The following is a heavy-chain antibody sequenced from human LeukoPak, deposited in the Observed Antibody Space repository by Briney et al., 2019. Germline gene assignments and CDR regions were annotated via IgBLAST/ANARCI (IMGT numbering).Heavy chain of an antibody. CDR2: INHSGST. CDR3: ARGNLLLRYYYDSSGYFGW. CDR1: GGSFSGYY. J-gene: IGHJ4*02. Sequence: PSETLSLTCAVYGGSFSGYYWSWIRQPPGKGLEWIGEINHSGSTNYNPSLKSRVTLSVDTSKNQFSLKLSSVTAADTAVYYCARGNLLLRYYYDSSGYFGWWSQGTLVTVSS. D-gene: IGHD3-22*01. V-gene: IGHV4-34*01.